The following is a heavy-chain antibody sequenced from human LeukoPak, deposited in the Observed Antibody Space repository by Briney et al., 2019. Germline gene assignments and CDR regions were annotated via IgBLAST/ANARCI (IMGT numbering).Heavy chain of an antibody. CDR1: GGSISSSSYY. J-gene: IGHJ3*02. D-gene: IGHD3-3*02. CDR2: IYYSGST. Sequence: KPSETLSLTCTVSGGSISSSSYYWSWIRQPPGKGLEWIGYIYYSGSTNYNPSLKSRVTISVDKSKNQFSLKLSSVTAADTAVYYCARTLAPWIAFDIWGQGTMVTVSS. CDR3: ARTLAPWIAFDI. V-gene: IGHV4-61*05.